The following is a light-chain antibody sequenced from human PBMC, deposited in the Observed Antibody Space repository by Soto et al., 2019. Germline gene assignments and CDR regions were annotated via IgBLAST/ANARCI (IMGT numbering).Light chain of an antibody. Sequence: QSALTQPASVSGYPGQSITIFCTGTSGDVGGYNYVSWYQQHPGSAPKLMIYDVSSRPSGVSNRFSGSKSGNTASLTISGLQAEDEADYYCSSYTSSFKLAVFGSGTKLTVL. CDR3: SSYTSSFKLAV. J-gene: IGLJ1*01. CDR2: DVS. CDR1: SGDVGGYNY. V-gene: IGLV2-14*03.